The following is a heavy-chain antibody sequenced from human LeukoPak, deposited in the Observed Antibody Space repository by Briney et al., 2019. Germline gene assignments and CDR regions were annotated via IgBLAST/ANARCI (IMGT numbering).Heavy chain of an antibody. CDR1: GFTFSDHY. Sequence: GGSLRLSCAASGFTFSDHYMDWVRQAPGKGLEWVGRVRNKANSYITMYAASVKGRFTISRNDSENSLYLQMNSLKTEDTAVYYCARGSGSGWPRPDLGYWGQGTLVTVSS. J-gene: IGHJ4*02. CDR2: VRNKANSYIT. D-gene: IGHD6-19*01. V-gene: IGHV3-72*01. CDR3: ARGSGSGWPRPDLGY.